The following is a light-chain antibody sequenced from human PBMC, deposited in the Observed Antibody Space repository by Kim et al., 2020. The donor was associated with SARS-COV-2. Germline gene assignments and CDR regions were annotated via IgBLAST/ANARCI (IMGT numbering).Light chain of an antibody. V-gene: IGKV3-15*01. CDR1: QSVSSN. CDR3: QQYNNWPSYT. CDR2: GAS. Sequence: VSPGERATLSCRASQSVSSNLAWYQQKPGQAPRLLIYGASTRATGIPARFGGSGSGTEFTLTISSLQSEDFAVYYCQQYNNWPSYTFGQGTKLEIK. J-gene: IGKJ2*01.